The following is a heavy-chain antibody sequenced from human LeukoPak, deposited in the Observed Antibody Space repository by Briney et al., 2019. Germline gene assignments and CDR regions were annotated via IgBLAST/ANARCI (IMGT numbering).Heavy chain of an antibody. D-gene: IGHD3-22*01. V-gene: IGHV1-2*02. CDR3: ASYDYDSSCFVH. Sequence: ASVKVSSKASGYTLTGYYMHSVPQAPGQGLEWMGWINPNSGGTNYSQKFQGRVTLTWDTSSRTAYMALSRPRSSDTARYYFASYDYDSSCFVHWGQGTLVTVSS. J-gene: IGHJ4*01. CDR1: GYTLTGYY. CDR2: INPNSGGT.